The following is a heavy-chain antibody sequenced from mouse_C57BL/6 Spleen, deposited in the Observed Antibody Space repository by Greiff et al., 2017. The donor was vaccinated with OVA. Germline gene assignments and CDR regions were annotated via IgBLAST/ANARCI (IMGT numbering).Heavy chain of an antibody. CDR3: VREEKNYSNCDY. Sequence: EVKLMESGGGLVQPKGSLKLSCAASGFTFNTYAMPWVRQAPGKGLDWVARIRSKSSNYATYYAVSVKDSFTISRDDSQSMLYLQMNNLKTEDTAMYYCVREEKNYSNCDYWGQGTTLTVSS. V-gene: IGHV10-3*01. D-gene: IGHD2-5*01. CDR1: GFTFNTYA. CDR2: IRSKSSNYAT. J-gene: IGHJ2*01.